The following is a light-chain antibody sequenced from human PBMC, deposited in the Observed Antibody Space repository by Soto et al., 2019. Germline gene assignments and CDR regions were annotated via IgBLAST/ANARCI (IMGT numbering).Light chain of an antibody. CDR1: QSVDRS. J-gene: IGKJ5*01. CDR2: GAS. V-gene: IGKV3-11*01. Sequence: EVILTQSPATLSLSPGERATLSCRASQSVDRSLGWYQEKPGQAPRLLIYGASHRATGIPARFSGSGSGTDFTLNIDSVEADDFAVYYCQHYKNWPPITFGQGTRLEIK. CDR3: QHYKNWPPIT.